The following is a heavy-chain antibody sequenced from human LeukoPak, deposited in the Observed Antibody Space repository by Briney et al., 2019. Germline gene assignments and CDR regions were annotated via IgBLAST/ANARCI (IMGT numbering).Heavy chain of an antibody. D-gene: IGHD1-1*01. CDR1: GYTFTSYY. CDR3: ARHFGTGDNFDY. V-gene: IGHV1-8*02. CDR2: MHPNSDDT. J-gene: IGHJ4*02. Sequence: ASVKVSCKASGYTFTSYYMHWVRQAPGQGLEWMGWMHPNSDDTGYAQKFQGRVTMTRNTSISTAYMELSSLRPEDTAVYYCARHFGTGDNFDYRGQGTLPIVSS.